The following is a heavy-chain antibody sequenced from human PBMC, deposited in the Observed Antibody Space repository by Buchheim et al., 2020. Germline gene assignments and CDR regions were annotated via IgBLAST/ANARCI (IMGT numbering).Heavy chain of an antibody. CDR2: IYHSGST. CDR1: GGSFSGYY. D-gene: IGHD2-2*01. CDR3: ASRRVAVPAAMLDYYYGMDV. J-gene: IGHJ6*02. Sequence: QVQLQQWGAGLLKPSETLSLTCAVYGGSFSGYYWSWIRQPPGKGLEWIGEIYHSGSTNYNPSLKSRVTISVDKSKNQFSLKLSSVTAADTAVYYCASRRVAVPAAMLDYYYGMDVWGQGTT. V-gene: IGHV4-34*01.